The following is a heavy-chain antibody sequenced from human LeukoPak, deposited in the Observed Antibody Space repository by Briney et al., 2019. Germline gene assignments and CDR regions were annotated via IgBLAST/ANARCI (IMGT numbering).Heavy chain of an antibody. J-gene: IGHJ4*02. V-gene: IGHV3-30*18. Sequence: GGSLRLSCAASGFTFSSYGMHWVRQAPGKGLEWVAVISYDGSNKYYADSVKGRFTISRDNSKNTLYLQMNSLRAEDTAVYYCAKDVRRGKAVAGTGSLGYWGQGTLVTVSS. CDR3: AKDVRRGKAVAGTGSLGY. CDR1: GFTFSSYG. CDR2: ISYDGSNK. D-gene: IGHD6-19*01.